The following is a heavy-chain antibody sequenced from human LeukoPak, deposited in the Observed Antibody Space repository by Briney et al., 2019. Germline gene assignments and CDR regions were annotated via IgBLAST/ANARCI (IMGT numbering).Heavy chain of an antibody. CDR3: ARPSGELHTEFDY. CDR2: VYYCGST. J-gene: IGHJ4*02. CDR1: GGSIGRSSYY. D-gene: IGHD1-26*01. Sequence: SETLSLTRTVSGGSIGRSSYYWGWLRPPPEKGVEWIGSVYYCGSTYYTPSLKRRVTISVDTSKNQFSLKLSSVTAADTAVYYCARPSGELHTEFDYWGQGALVTVSS. V-gene: IGHV4-39*01.